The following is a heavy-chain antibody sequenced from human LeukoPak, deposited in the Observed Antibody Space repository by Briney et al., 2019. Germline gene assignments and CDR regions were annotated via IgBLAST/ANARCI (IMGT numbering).Heavy chain of an antibody. CDR1: GFTYSSYW. V-gene: IGHV3-7*01. CDR3: ARGNYYDSSGYSAY. Sequence: PGGSLRLSCAASGFTYSSYWMSWVRQAPGKGLEWVANIKQDGSEKYYVDSVKGRFTISRGNAKNTLYLQMNSLRAEDTAVYYCARGNYYDSSGYSAYWGQGTLVTVSS. CDR2: IKQDGSEK. J-gene: IGHJ4*02. D-gene: IGHD3-22*01.